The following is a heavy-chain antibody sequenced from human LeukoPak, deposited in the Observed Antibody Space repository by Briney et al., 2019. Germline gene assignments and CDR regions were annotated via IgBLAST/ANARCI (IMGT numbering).Heavy chain of an antibody. CDR1: GFSFTKAW. D-gene: IGHD1-26*01. V-gene: IGHV3-66*02. CDR2: IYSGGST. J-gene: IGHJ4*02. Sequence: PGGSLRLSCVVSGFSFTKAWVSWARQAPGKGLEWVSVIYSGGSTYYADSVKGRFTISRDNSKNTLYLQMNSLRAEDTAVYYCAREYSGSYTHFDYWGQGTLVTVSS. CDR3: AREYSGSYTHFDY.